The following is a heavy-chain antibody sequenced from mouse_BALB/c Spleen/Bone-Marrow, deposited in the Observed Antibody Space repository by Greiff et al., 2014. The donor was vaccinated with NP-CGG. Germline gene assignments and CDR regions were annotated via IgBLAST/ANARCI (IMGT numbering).Heavy chain of an antibody. Sequence: DVHLVESGGALVQPGGSRKLSCAASGFTFSDYGMAWVRQAPGKGPEWVAFISNLAYSIYYTDTVTGRFTISRENAKNTLYLEMSSLRSEDTAMDHWARETTRGAMEHLGQGTSVTGSP. CDR2: ISNLAYSI. J-gene: IGHJ4*01. CDR1: GFTFSDYG. CDR3: ARETTRGAMEH. V-gene: IGHV5-15*02. D-gene: IGHD2-1*01.